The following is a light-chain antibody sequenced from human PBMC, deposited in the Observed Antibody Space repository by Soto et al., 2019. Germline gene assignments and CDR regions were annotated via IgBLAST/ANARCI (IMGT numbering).Light chain of an antibody. CDR2: EVS. J-gene: IGLJ1*01. CDR1: SSDIGDNKF. Sequence: QSALTQPASVSGSPGQSITSSCTGTSSDIGDNKFVSWYQQYPGRAPKVIIYEVSNRPSEVSVRFSGSKSGNTASLTVSGLRAEDEADYYCIAYTNTGARVFGTGTKVTVL. V-gene: IGLV2-14*01. CDR3: IAYTNTGARV.